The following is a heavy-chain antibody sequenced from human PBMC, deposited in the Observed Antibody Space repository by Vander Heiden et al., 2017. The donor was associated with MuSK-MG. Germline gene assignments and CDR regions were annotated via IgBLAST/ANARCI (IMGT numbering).Heavy chain of an antibody. CDR3: ARGDYDFGSGYLDNWFDP. CDR1: GGSFSGYY. CDR2: INHSGST. Sequence: QVQLQQWGAGLLKPSETLSLTCAVYGGSFSGYYWSWIRQPPGKGLEWIGEINHSGSTNYNTSLKRRVTISVDTSKNQFYRKLSSVTAAETAVYYCARGDYDFGSGYLDNWFDPWGQGTLVTVSS. D-gene: IGHD3-3*01. J-gene: IGHJ5*02. V-gene: IGHV4-34*01.